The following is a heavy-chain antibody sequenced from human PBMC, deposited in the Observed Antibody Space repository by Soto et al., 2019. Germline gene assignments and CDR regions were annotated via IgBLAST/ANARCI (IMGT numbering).Heavy chain of an antibody. J-gene: IGHJ3*02. V-gene: IGHV1-3*01. CDR2: INAGNGNT. CDR1: GYTFTSYA. D-gene: IGHD2-2*01. CDR3: ARGRIEVGAMDAFDI. Sequence: ASVKVSCKASGYTFTSYAMHWVRQAPGQRLEWMGWINAGNGNTKYSQKFQGRVTITRDTSASTAYMELSSLRSEDTAVYYCARGRIEVGAMDAFDIWGQGTMVTVSS.